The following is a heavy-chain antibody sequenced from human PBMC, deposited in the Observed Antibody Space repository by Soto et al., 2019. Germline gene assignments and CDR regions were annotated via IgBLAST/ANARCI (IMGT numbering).Heavy chain of an antibody. CDR3: AKGFGYCSGGSCYSAIDY. D-gene: IGHD2-15*01. CDR2: INAGNGNT. J-gene: IGHJ4*02. CDR1: GYTFTSYA. V-gene: IGHV1-3*01. Sequence: QVQLVQSGAEVKKPGASVKVSCKASGYTFTSYAMHWVRQAPGQRLEWMGWINAGNGNTKYSQKFQGRVTITRDTSASTAYMELSSLRSEDTAVYYCAKGFGYCSGGSCYSAIDYGGQGTLVTVS.